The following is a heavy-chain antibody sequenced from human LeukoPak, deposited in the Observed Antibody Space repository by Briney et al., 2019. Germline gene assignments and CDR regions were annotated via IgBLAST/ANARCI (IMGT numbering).Heavy chain of an antibody. Sequence: SETLSLTCTVSGGSISSGSYYWSWIRQPAGKGLEWIGRIYTSGSTNYNPSLKSRVTISVDTSKNQFSLKLSSVTAADTAVYYCARDLHYYGSGSYSVWFDPWGQGTLVTVSS. CDR2: IYTSGST. CDR1: GGSISSGSYY. V-gene: IGHV4-61*02. CDR3: ARDLHYYGSGSYSVWFDP. D-gene: IGHD3-10*01. J-gene: IGHJ5*02.